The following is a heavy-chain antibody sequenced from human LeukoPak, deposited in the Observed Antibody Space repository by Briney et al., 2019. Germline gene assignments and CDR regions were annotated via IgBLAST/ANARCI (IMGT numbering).Heavy chain of an antibody. V-gene: IGHV4-39*07. D-gene: IGHD3-3*02. Sequence: SETLSLTRTVSGGSISSSSYYWGWIRQPPGKGLEWIGSIYYSGSTYYNPSLKSRVTISVDTSKNQFSLKLSSVTAADTAVYYCARESGQISAWFDPWGQGTLVTVSS. J-gene: IGHJ5*02. CDR3: ARESGQISAWFDP. CDR2: IYYSGST. CDR1: GGSISSSSYY.